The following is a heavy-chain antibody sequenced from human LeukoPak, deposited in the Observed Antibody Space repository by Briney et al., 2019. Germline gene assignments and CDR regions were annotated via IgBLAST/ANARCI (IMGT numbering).Heavy chain of an antibody. CDR3: TRLHLG. Sequence: GGSLRLSCAASGFTFSGSAMYWVRQASGKGLEWVGHIRSKTNSYATIYAASVRGRFTISRDDSKNTAYLQMNSLKTEDTAVYYCTRLHLGWGQGTLVTVSS. J-gene: IGHJ4*02. D-gene: IGHD1-26*01. CDR2: IRSKTNSYAT. CDR1: GFTFSGSA. V-gene: IGHV3-73*01.